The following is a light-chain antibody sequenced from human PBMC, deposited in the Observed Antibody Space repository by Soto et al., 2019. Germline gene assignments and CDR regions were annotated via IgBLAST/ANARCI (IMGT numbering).Light chain of an antibody. V-gene: IGKV1-39*01. Sequence: DIQMTQSPSSLSAYVGDRVTITCRASQGITNYLNWYQKKPGKAPKLLIYAASTLQRGVPSRFSGSGSGTDFTLTIGSLQPEDFAIYYCQQSYSPPPITFGQGTRLEIK. J-gene: IGKJ5*01. CDR1: QGITNY. CDR2: AAS. CDR3: QQSYSPPPIT.